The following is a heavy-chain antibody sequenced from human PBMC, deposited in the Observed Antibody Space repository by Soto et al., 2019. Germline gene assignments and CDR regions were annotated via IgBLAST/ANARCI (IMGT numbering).Heavy chain of an antibody. Sequence: GGSLRLSCAASGFTFNKYWMSWVRQAPGKGLEWVANLKEDGSDKYYVDSVKGRFTISRDNAKNSLYLQMNSLRAEDTAVYYCARNDARGTVDYWGQGTLVTVSS. CDR2: LKEDGSDK. V-gene: IGHV3-7*05. CDR3: ARNDARGTVDY. D-gene: IGHD2-15*01. J-gene: IGHJ4*02. CDR1: GFTFNKYW.